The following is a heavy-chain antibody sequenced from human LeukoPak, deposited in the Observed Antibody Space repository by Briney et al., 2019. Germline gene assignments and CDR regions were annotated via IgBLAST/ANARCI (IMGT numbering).Heavy chain of an antibody. J-gene: IGHJ3*02. V-gene: IGHV1-18*01. D-gene: IGHD2-2*01. CDR2: ISAYNGNT. Sequence: ASVKVSCKASGYTFTSYGICWVRQAPGQGLEWMGWISAYNGNTNYAQKLQGRVTMTTDTSTSTAYMELRSLRSDDTAVYYCAREVFTKPAFDIWGQGTMVTVSS. CDR3: AREVFTKPAFDI. CDR1: GYTFTSYG.